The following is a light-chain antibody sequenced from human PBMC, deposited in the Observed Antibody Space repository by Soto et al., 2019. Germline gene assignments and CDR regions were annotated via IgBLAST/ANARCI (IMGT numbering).Light chain of an antibody. J-gene: IGLJ3*02. V-gene: IGLV1-51*01. CDR3: ATWDSSLGAWV. CDR2: DNN. Sequence: QSVLTQSPSVSATPGQRVTISCSGSNSNIANNYVSWFQQLPGTAPRLFIYDNNKRPSGIPDRVSASKSGTSATLAITGLQTGDEADYYCATWDSSLGAWVFGGGTKLTVL. CDR1: NSNIANNY.